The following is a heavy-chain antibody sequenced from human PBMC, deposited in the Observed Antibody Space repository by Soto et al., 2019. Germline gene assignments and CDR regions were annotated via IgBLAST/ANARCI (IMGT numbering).Heavy chain of an antibody. V-gene: IGHV1-18*01. CDR2: ITPYFGST. CDR1: GYTFSSYG. CDR3: ARGPRASYYYDSNSYSFLF. Sequence: ASVKISCKTSGYTFSSYGISWVRQAPGQELEWMGWITPYFGSTKYAQRLEDRVTLTTDTSTSTVHMELRSRRSDDTAVSYCARGPRASYYYDSNSYSFLFWGQGTPVTVSS. D-gene: IGHD3-22*01. J-gene: IGHJ1*01.